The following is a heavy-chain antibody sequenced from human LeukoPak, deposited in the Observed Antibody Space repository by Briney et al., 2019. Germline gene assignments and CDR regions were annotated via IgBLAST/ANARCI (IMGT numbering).Heavy chain of an antibody. CDR2: IYYSGST. J-gene: IGHJ4*02. Sequence: SETLSLTCTVSGGSISSYYWSWIRQPLGKGLEWIGYIYYSGSTNYNPSLKSRVTISVDTSKNQFSLKLSSVTAADTAVYYCARSYSGYDPALDYWGQGTLVTVSS. D-gene: IGHD5-12*01. CDR3: ARSYSGYDPALDY. CDR1: GGSISSYY. V-gene: IGHV4-59*01.